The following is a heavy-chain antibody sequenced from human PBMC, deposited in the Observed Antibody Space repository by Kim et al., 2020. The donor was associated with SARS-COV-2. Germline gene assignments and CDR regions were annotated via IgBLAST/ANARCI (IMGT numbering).Heavy chain of an antibody. J-gene: IGHJ3*02. V-gene: IGHV1-18*01. D-gene: IGHD3-22*01. CDR1: GYTFTSYG. CDR2: ISAYNGNT. Sequence: ASVKVSCKASGYTFTSYGISWVRQAPGQGLEWMGWISAYNGNTNYAQKLQGRVTMTTDTSTSTAYMELRSLRSDDTAVYYCARDVQDPDYYDSSGYQLRQEGDAFDIWGQGTMVTVSS. CDR3: ARDVQDPDYYDSSGYQLRQEGDAFDI.